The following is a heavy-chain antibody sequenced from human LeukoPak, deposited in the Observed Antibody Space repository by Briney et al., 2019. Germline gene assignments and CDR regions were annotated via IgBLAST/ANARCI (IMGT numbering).Heavy chain of an antibody. CDR3: ARESTAGYISSWYGFRN. V-gene: IGHV3-30*04. CDR2: ISYDGSNK. Sequence: GGSLRLSCAASGFTFSSYAMHWVRQAPGKGLEWVAVISYDGSNKYYADSVKGRFTISRDNAKNSLFLQMGSLRVEDTAVYYCARESTAGYISSWYGFRNWSQGTLVSVSS. CDR1: GFTFSSYA. J-gene: IGHJ1*01. D-gene: IGHD6-13*01.